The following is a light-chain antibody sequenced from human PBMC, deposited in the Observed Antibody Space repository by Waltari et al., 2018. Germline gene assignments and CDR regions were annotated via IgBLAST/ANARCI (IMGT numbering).Light chain of an antibody. J-gene: IGKJ1*01. CDR2: GAS. V-gene: IGKV3-20*01. CDR1: QSVSRF. Sequence: EIVWTQAPGTLSLSPGGRSLLSCRASQSVSRFLAWYQQKPGQAPRLLIYGASTRATGIPDRFSGSGSGTDFSLTISRLEPEDFAVYYCQKYDRLPATFGQGTKVEIK. CDR3: QKYDRLPAT.